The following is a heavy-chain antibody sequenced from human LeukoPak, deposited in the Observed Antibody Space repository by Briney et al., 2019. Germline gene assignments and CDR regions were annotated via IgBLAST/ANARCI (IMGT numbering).Heavy chain of an antibody. CDR1: GGTFSSYA. CDR3: ASNIVVVPAAKLVSDIQYYYYGMDV. J-gene: IGHJ6*02. CDR2: IIPILGIA. Sequence: ASVKVSCKASGGTFSSYAISWVRQAPGQGLEWMGRIIPILGIANYAQKFQGRVTITADKSTSTAYMELSSLRSEDTAVHYCASNIVVVPAAKLVSDIQYYYYGMDVWGQGTTVTVSS. D-gene: IGHD2-2*01. V-gene: IGHV1-69*04.